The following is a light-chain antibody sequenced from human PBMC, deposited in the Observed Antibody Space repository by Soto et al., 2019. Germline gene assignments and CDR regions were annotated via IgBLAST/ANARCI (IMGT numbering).Light chain of an antibody. CDR1: NSNIGTHT. V-gene: IGLV1-44*01. J-gene: IGLJ7*01. CDR2: NNN. Sequence: QAVVTQPPSASGAPGQRVTISCSGSNSNIGTHTVNWYQQLPGTAPKLLIYNNNQRPSGVPDRFSASKSGTSASLAISGLQSEDEADYYCATWDESLNGGVFGGGTQLTVL. CDR3: ATWDESLNGGV.